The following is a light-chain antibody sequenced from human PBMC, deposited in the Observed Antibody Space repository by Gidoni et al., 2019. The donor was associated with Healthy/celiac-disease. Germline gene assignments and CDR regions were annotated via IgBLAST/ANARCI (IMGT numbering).Light chain of an antibody. Sequence: DIQMTHSPSSLSASVADRVTRPRLASQSISSYLNWYQQKPEKAPKLLNYAASRLQSRVPTRIGSGGSGTDFTLTISRQQHEDLATYCCQQSYSTPLTFXGXTKVDIK. CDR3: QQSYSTPLT. CDR2: AAS. V-gene: IGKV1-39*01. CDR1: QSISSY. J-gene: IGKJ4*01.